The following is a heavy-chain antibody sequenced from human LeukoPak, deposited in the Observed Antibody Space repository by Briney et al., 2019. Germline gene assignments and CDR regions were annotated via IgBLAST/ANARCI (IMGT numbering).Heavy chain of an antibody. D-gene: IGHD2-2*01. CDR3: ARGVLGSSYHFDY. CDR2: ISPNSGGT. V-gene: IGHV1-2*02. Sequence: GASVKVSCKASGYSFTGYYMHWVRQAPGQGLEWMGWISPNSGGTNYAQKFQGRVTMTRDTSISTAYMELSRLRSDDTAVFYCARGVLGSSYHFDYWGQGTLVTVSS. CDR1: GYSFTGYY. J-gene: IGHJ4*02.